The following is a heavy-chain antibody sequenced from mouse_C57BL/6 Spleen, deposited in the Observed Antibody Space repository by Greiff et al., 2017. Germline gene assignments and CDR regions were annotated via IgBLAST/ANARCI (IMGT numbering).Heavy chain of an antibody. Sequence: QVQLQQPGAELVRPGSSVKLSCKASGYTFTSYWMHWVKQRPIQGLEWIGNIDPSDSETHYNQKFKDKATLTVDKSSSTAYMQLSRLTSEASAVYSCASGGMGRRGFDYWGQGTTLTVSS. CDR3: ASGGMGRRGFDY. CDR2: IDPSDSET. J-gene: IGHJ2*01. D-gene: IGHD4-1*01. CDR1: GYTFTSYW. V-gene: IGHV1-52*01.